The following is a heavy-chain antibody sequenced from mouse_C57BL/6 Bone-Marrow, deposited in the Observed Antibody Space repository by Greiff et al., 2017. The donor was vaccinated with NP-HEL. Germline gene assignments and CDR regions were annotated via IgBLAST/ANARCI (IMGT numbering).Heavy chain of an antibody. CDR2: IDPEDGDT. CDR3: TTLRSPYYYAMDY. V-gene: IGHV14-1*01. J-gene: IGHJ4*01. D-gene: IGHD1-1*01. Sequence: EVKLVESGAELVRPGASVKLSCTASGFNIKDYYMHWVKQRPEQGLEWIGRIDPEDGDTEYAPKFQGKSTMTADTSSNTAYLQLSSLTSEDTAVYYCTTLRSPYYYAMDYWGQGTSVTVSS. CDR1: GFNIKDYY.